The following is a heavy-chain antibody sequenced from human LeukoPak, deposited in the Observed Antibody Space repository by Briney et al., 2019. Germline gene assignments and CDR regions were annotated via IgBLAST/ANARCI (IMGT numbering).Heavy chain of an antibody. D-gene: IGHD5-24*01. CDR3: ARYGMATIWANAFDI. V-gene: IGHV4-39*01. CDR2: IYYSGST. Sequence: SETLSLTCTVSGGSISSSSYYWGWIRQPPGKGLEWIGSIYYSGSTYYNPSLKSRVTISVDTSKNQFSLKLSSVTAADTAVYYCARYGMATIWANAFDIWGQGTMVTVSS. CDR1: GGSISSSSYY. J-gene: IGHJ3*02.